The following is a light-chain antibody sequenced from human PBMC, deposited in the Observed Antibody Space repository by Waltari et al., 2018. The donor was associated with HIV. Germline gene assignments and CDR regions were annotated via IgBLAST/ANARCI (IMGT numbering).Light chain of an antibody. CDR1: SSDIGSYNI. CDR2: EVS. J-gene: IGLJ2*01. Sequence: QSALTQPAYVSGSPGPSITFSCTGTSSDIGSYNIVSWFQQHPGKAPKLMIYEVSKRPSGVSYRFSGSKSGNTASLTISGLQAEDEADYYCCSYASDRSVLFGGGTKLTVL. V-gene: IGLV2-23*02. CDR3: CSYASDRSVL.